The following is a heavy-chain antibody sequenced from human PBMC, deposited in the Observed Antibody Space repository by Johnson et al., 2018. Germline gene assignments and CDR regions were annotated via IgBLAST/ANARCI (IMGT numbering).Heavy chain of an antibody. CDR2: IIPIFGTA. V-gene: IGHV1-69*01. CDR3: ARATYYYDSSGEVEYFQH. CDR1: GGTFSSYA. J-gene: IGHJ1*01. Sequence: QVQLVQSGAEVKKPGSSVKVSCKASGGTFSSYAISWVRQVPGQGLEWMGGIIPIFGTANYAQKFQGRVTITADESTSTAYMELSSLRSEDTAVYYCARATYYYDSSGEVEYFQHWGQGTLVTVSS. D-gene: IGHD3-22*01.